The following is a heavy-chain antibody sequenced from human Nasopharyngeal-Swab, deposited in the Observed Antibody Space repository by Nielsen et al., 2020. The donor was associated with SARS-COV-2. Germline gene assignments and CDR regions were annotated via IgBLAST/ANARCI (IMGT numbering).Heavy chain of an antibody. V-gene: IGHV3-9*01. CDR1: GFTFDDYA. J-gene: IGHJ6*02. CDR3: ARDPMITFGGVIVADYYYYGMDI. CDR2: ISWNSGSI. D-gene: IGHD3-16*02. Sequence: GGSLRLSCAASGFTFDDYAMHWVRQAPGKGLEWVSGISWNSGSIGYADSVKGRFTISRDNSKSTLYLQMNSLRAEDTAVYYCARDPMITFGGVIVADYYYYGMDIWGQGTTVTVSS.